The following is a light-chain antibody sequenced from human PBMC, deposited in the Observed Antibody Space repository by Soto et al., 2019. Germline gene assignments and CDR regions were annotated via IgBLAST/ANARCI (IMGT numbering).Light chain of an antibody. V-gene: IGKV3-20*01. CDR2: GAY. CDR3: QQYDSSPVT. J-gene: IGKJ2*01. Sequence: ENVLTQSPGTLSLSPGERATLSCRASQSVSSSYLTWYQQKPGQAPRLLIYGAYSRATDIPDRFSGSGSGTDFTLTISRLEHEDFAGYYCQQYDSSPVTFGQGTKLEIK. CDR1: QSVSSSY.